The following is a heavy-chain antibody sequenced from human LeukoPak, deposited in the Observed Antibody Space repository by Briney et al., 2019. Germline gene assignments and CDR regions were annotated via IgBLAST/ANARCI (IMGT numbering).Heavy chain of an antibody. CDR1: GDYFTTTNNY. J-gene: IGHJ4*02. D-gene: IGHD3-9*01. V-gene: IGHV4-39*01. CDR3: ARRSRLYRHQTTGYHDS. CDR2: VFYSGTT. Sequence: PSETLSLTCSVSGDYFTTTNNYWAWIRQPTEKELVWIACVFYSGTTYDNPFLNSRVIISMDTSRKQISLRLSSVTATDTAIYYCARRSRLYRHQTTGYHDSWGQGTLVTVSS.